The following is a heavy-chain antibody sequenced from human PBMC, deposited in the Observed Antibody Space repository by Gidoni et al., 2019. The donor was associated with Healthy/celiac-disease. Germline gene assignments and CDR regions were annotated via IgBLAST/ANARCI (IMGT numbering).Heavy chain of an antibody. D-gene: IGHD6-19*01. Sequence: SGGTFSSYAISWVRQAPGQGLEWMGGIIPIFGTANYAQKFQGRVTITADESTSTAYMELSSLRSDDTAVYYCASWAVAGTSYFDYWGQGTLVTVSS. CDR2: IIPIFGTA. V-gene: IGHV1-69*01. CDR3: ASWAVAGTSYFDY. J-gene: IGHJ4*02. CDR1: GGTFSSYA.